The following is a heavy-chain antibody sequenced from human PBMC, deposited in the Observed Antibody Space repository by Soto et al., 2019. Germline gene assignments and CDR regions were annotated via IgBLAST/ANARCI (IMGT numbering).Heavy chain of an antibody. CDR2: IYTSGRT. CDR1: GGSISSYY. CDR3: ARIHYDILTGPDWFDP. J-gene: IGHJ5*02. Sequence: SETLSLTCTVSGGSISSYYWSWIRQPAGKGLEWIGRIYTSGRTNYNPSLKSRVTMSVDTSKNQFSLKLSSVTAADTAVYYCARIHYDILTGPDWFDPWGQGTLVTVSS. D-gene: IGHD3-9*01. V-gene: IGHV4-4*07.